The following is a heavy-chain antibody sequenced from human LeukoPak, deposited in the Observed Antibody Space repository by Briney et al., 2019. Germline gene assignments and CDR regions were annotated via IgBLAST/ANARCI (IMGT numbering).Heavy chain of an antibody. CDR3: ATLGAARPQIYFDY. V-gene: IGHV4-59*02. CDR2: VYYSGST. Sequence: SETLSLTCTVSGGSVSNDYWSWIRQPPGKGPEWIGYVYYSGSTNYNPSLKSRVTISVDTSKNQFSLKLSSVTAADTAVYYCATLGAARPQIYFDYWSQGTLVTVSS. CDR1: GGSVSNDY. D-gene: IGHD6-6*01. J-gene: IGHJ4*02.